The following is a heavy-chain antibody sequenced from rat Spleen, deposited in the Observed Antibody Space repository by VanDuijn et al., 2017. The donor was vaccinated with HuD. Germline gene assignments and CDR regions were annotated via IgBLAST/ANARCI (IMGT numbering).Heavy chain of an antibody. V-gene: IGHV5S13*01. Sequence: EVQLVESGGGLVQPGRSLKLSCAASGFTFRNSGMAWVRQAPKKGLEWVATISTSGSNTFYPDSVKGRFTISRDNAKSSLYLQMSSLKSEDTATYYCTRLGDTHYGYNPLDAWGQGASVTVSS. D-gene: IGHD1-9*01. J-gene: IGHJ4*01. CDR1: GFTFRNSG. CDR3: TRLGDTHYGYNPLDA. CDR2: ISTSGSNT.